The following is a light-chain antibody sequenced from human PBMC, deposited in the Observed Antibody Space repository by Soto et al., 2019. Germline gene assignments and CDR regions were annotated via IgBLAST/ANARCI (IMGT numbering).Light chain of an antibody. CDR3: QQYGSSPIT. CDR2: GAS. V-gene: IGKV3-20*01. Sequence: EIVLTQSPGTPSLSPGERATLSCRASQSVSNNYLAWYQQKPGQAPRLLIYGASNRATGIPDRFSGSGSGTEFTLTISSLQSEDFAVYYCQQYGSSPITFGQGTRLEI. CDR1: QSVSNNY. J-gene: IGKJ5*01.